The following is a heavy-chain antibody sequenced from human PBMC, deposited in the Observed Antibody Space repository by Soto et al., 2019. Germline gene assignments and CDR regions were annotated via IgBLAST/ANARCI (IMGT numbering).Heavy chain of an antibody. V-gene: IGHV4-34*01. Sequence: QVLLQQWGAGLLKPSETLSLTCAVYGGSFSAYYWSWIRQPPGKGLEWLGEINHSGGTSYNPSLKSRVTISVDTSKLQFSLKLTSLTGADRAVYYCARRSVDTVDSRGFYEYWGQGPPVSVSS. CDR2: INHSGGT. CDR1: GGSFSAYY. CDR3: ARRSVDTVDSRGFYEY. D-gene: IGHD3-22*01. J-gene: IGHJ4*02.